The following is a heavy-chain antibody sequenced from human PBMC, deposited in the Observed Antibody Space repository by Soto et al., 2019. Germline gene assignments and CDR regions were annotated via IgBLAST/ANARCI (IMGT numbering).Heavy chain of an antibody. CDR2: IIPNYEAA. Sequence: QVQLVQSGAEVRKPGSSVKVSCEASGGSFNNYVISWLRQAPGQGLEWMGGIIPNYEAANYAQKFRGRLTITADKATNKAYMELNSLRPEDTATYYCARYWNAGTLYGSFDLWGQGTTGIVS. D-gene: IGHD4-17*01. CDR3: ARYWNAGTLYGSFDL. J-gene: IGHJ3*01. CDR1: GGSFNNYV. V-gene: IGHV1-69*06.